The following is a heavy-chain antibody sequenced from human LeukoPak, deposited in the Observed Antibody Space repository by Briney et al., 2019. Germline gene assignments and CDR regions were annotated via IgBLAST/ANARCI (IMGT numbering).Heavy chain of an antibody. CDR3: ARTVAEGNWFDP. Sequence: SETLSLTCAVYGGSFSGYYWSWTRQPPGKGLEWIGEINHSGSTNYNPSLKSRVTISVDKSKNQFSLKLSSVTAADTAVYYCARTVAEGNWFDPWGQGTLVTVSS. CDR2: INHSGST. V-gene: IGHV4-34*01. D-gene: IGHD6-19*01. CDR1: GGSFSGYY. J-gene: IGHJ5*02.